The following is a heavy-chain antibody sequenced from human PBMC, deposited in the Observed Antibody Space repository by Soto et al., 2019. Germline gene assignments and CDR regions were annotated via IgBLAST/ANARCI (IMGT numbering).Heavy chain of an antibody. D-gene: IGHD2-2*01. CDR1: GGTFSSYT. CDR2: IIPILGIA. Sequence: QVQLVQSGAEVKKPGSSVKVSCKASGGTFSSYTISWVRQAPGQGLEWMGRIIPILGIANYAQKFQGRVTIAADKATRPAYGERSSLRSEDAAVYYCARAPLMGRCSSTSCYAPMGYYYYGMDVWGQGTTVTVSS. CDR3: ARAPLMGRCSSTSCYAPMGYYYYGMDV. J-gene: IGHJ6*02. V-gene: IGHV1-69*02.